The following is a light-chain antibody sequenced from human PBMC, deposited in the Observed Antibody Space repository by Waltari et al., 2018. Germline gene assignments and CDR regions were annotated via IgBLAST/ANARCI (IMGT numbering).Light chain of an antibody. CDR3: CSYAGRATWA. CDR1: SSDVSGYDY. V-gene: IGLV2-11*01. Sequence: QSALTQPRSVSGSPGHSLTISCTGTSSDVSGYDYVSWYQQHPGKAPKLVIYDVNKRPSGVPDRFSGSKSGNTASLTISGIQADDEADYNCCSYAGRATWAFGGGTKLTVL. CDR2: DVN. J-gene: IGLJ3*02.